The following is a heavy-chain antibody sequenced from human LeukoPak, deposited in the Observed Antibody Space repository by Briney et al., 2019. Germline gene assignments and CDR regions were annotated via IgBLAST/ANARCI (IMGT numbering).Heavy chain of an antibody. V-gene: IGHV3-21*01. Sequence: GESLRLSCAASGFTFSSYTVNWVRQAPGMGLEWVSSISSSSSYIYYADSTKGRFTISRDNAKNSLYLQMNSLRAEDTAVYYCGIATQRGDAFDIWGQGTMVTVSS. CDR1: GFTFSSYT. D-gene: IGHD6-25*01. CDR3: GIATQRGDAFDI. J-gene: IGHJ3*02. CDR2: ISSSSSYI.